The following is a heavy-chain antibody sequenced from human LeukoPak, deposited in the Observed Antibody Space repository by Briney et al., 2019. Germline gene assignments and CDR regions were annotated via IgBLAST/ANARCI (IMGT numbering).Heavy chain of an antibody. CDR1: GGSISSYY. CDR3: ARTGGPRNRGPYDY. V-gene: IGHV4-59*01. J-gene: IGHJ4*02. Sequence: SETLSLTCTVSGGSISSYYWSWVRQPPGKGLEWIGYIYYSGSTNYNPSLKSRVTISVDTSKNQFSLKLSSVTAADTAVYYCARTGGPRNRGPYDYWGQGTLVTVSS. D-gene: IGHD3-16*01. CDR2: IYYSGST.